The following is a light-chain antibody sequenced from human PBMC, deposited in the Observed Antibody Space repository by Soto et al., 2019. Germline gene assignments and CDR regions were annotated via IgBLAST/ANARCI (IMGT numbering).Light chain of an antibody. CDR2: DAS. CDR3: QQFSSYPLT. V-gene: IGKV3-20*01. J-gene: IGKJ4*01. CDR1: QTVRNNY. Sequence: IVMTQSPATLSVSPGERVTLSCRASQTVRNNYLAWYQQKAGQAPRLLIYDASSRATGIPDRFSGGGSGTDFTLTISSLEPEDFAVYYCQQFSSYPLTFGGGTKLEIK.